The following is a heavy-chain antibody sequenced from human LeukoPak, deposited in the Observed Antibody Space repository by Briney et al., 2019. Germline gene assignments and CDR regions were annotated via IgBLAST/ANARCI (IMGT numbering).Heavy chain of an antibody. CDR3: ARFVYYYGSGSYFRAEYFQH. Sequence: GGSLRLSCAASGFTFSSYGMHRVRQAPGKGLEWVAFIRYDGSNKYYADSVKGRFTISRDNSKNTLYLQMNSLRAEDTAVYYCARFVYYYGSGSYFRAEYFQHWGQGTLVTVSS. J-gene: IGHJ1*01. V-gene: IGHV3-30*02. CDR2: IRYDGSNK. CDR1: GFTFSSYG. D-gene: IGHD3-10*01.